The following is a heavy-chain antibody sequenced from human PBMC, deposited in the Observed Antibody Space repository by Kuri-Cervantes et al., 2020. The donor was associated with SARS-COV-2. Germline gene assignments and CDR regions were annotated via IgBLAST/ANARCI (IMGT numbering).Heavy chain of an antibody. Sequence: SETLSLTCTVSGGSISSSSYYWGWIRQPPGKGLEWIGYIYRSGSTNYNPSLRSRVTISVDTSKNQFSLKLSSVTAADTAVYYCARQIASVQGAFDTWGQGTMVTVSS. D-gene: IGHD6-25*01. V-gene: IGHV4-61*05. J-gene: IGHJ3*02. CDR3: ARQIASVQGAFDT. CDR2: IYRSGST. CDR1: GGSISSSSYY.